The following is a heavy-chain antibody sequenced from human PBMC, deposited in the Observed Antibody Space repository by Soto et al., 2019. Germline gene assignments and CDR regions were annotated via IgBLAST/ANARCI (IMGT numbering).Heavy chain of an antibody. D-gene: IGHD5-12*01. Sequence: HPGGSLRLSCAASGFTFSSYGMHWVRQAPGKGLEWVAVIWNDVTNKYYGDSVKGRFTVSRDNSKNMLYLQMNSLRGEDTAVYYCARDAVLYSGHELDNWFAPWGQGTAVTFSS. CDR2: IWNDVTNK. CDR3: ARDAVLYSGHELDNWFAP. J-gene: IGHJ5*02. CDR1: GFTFSSYG. V-gene: IGHV3-33*01.